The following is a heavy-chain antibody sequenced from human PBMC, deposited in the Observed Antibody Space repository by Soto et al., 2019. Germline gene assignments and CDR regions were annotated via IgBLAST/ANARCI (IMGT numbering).Heavy chain of an antibody. CDR2: IDGGGATK. Sequence: EVQLLESGGGLVQPGGSLRLSCGVSGFTFNDFAMNWVRQAPGKGLEWLAYIDGGGATKKYADSVRGRFTISRDNANNSLFLQMSSVCAADTAMYYCARGFGRFNYWGQGTLVSVSS. CDR1: GFTFNDFA. V-gene: IGHV3-48*03. CDR3: ARGFGRFNY. J-gene: IGHJ4*02. D-gene: IGHD3-10*01.